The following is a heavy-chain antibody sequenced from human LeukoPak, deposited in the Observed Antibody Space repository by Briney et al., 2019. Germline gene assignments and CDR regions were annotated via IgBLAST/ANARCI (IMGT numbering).Heavy chain of an antibody. D-gene: IGHD3-22*01. CDR3: ARVIRQGDYYDSSGYPYYFDY. Sequence: SETLSLTCTVSGGSISSGGYYWSWIRQHPGKVLEWIGYIYYSGSTYYNPSLKSRVTISVDTPKNQFSLKLGSVTAADTAVYYCARVIRQGDYYDSSGYPYYFDYWGQGTLVTVSS. CDR1: GGSISSGGYY. V-gene: IGHV4-31*03. CDR2: IYYSGST. J-gene: IGHJ4*02.